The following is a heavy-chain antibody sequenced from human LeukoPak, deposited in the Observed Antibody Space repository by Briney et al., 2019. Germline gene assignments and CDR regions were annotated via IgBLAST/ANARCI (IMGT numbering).Heavy chain of an antibody. CDR1: GFTFRTYW. D-gene: IGHD5-18*01. Sequence: GRSLRPARAAAGFTFRTYWMHWVRQDPGKGLGWLSHIRGDESRTTYADSVQGRFTMCRDNAKNTLYLQMNSLRAEDTAVYYCGKTTVGYSSGQKPAWPVDYWGQGTLVTVSS. CDR2: IRGDESRT. V-gene: IGHV3-74*01. CDR3: GKTTVGYSSGQKPAWPVDY. J-gene: IGHJ4*02.